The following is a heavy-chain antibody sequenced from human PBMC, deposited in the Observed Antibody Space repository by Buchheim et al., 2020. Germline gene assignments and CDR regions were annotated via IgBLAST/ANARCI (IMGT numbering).Heavy chain of an antibody. V-gene: IGHV3-30*18. J-gene: IGHJ6*02. CDR1: GFTFSSYG. D-gene: IGHD4-17*01. Sequence: QVQLVESGGGVVQPGRSLRLSCAASGFTFSSYGMHWVRQAPGKGLEWVAVISYDGSNKYYADSVKGRFTISRDNSKNTLDLQMNSLRAEDTAVYYCAKDQDYGVYYYSGMDVWGQGTT. CDR3: AKDQDYGVYYYSGMDV. CDR2: ISYDGSNK.